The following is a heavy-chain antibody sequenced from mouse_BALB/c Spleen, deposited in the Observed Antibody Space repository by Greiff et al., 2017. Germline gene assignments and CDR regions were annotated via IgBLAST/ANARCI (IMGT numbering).Heavy chain of an antibody. CDR3: ARYGSSSWFAY. J-gene: IGHJ3*01. V-gene: IGHV8-12*01. Sequence: QVTLKECGPGILQPSQTLSLTCSFSGFSLSTSGMGVSWIRQPSGKGLEWLAHIYWDDDKRYNPSLKSRLTISKDTSSNQVFLKITSVDTADTATYYCARYGSSSWFAYWGQGTLVTVSA. D-gene: IGHD1-1*01. CDR1: GFSLSTSGMG. CDR2: IYWDDDK.